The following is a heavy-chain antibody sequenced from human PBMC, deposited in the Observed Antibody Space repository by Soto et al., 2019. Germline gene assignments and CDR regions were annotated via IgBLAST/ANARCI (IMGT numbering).Heavy chain of an antibody. Sequence: QVQLQQSGPGLVKPSQTLSLICAISGDSVSSASATWSWIRQSLLGCVEWLGRTYYRSKWHNDYAVSVESRIAIIPDTSKNRWSMQLSSVTLEDTAVYFCARDGSGYQWHFDVWGRGSLVTVSS. CDR1: GDSVSSASAT. V-gene: IGHV6-1*01. D-gene: IGHD5-12*01. CDR3: ARDGSGYQWHFDV. CDR2: TYYRSKWHN. J-gene: IGHJ2*01.